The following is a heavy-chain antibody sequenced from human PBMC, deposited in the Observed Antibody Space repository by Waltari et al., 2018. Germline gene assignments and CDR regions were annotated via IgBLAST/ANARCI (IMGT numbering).Heavy chain of an antibody. CDR1: GFPFSDYA. Sequence: EMHLLESGGSLAQSGESLRLSCAASGFPFSDYAMAWVRQAPGKGLEWVSTISNSDDTTYYAESVKGRFTISRDNSKSTLFLQMNSLRADDTAIYYCAKELERKPYYYYGWDVWGQGTTVTVSS. D-gene: IGHD1-1*01. CDR3: AKELERKPYYYYGWDV. V-gene: IGHV3-23*01. J-gene: IGHJ6*02. CDR2: ISNSDDTT.